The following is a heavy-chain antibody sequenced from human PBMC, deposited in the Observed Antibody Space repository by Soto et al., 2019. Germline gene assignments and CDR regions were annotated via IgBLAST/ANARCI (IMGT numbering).Heavy chain of an antibody. J-gene: IGHJ5*02. CDR1: GYTLTELS. CDR2: FDPEDGET. CDR3: ATDPWGQQLDNWFDP. Sequence: GASVKVSCKVSGYTLTELSMHWVRQAPGKGLEWMGGFDPEDGETIYAQKFQGRVTMTEDTSTDTAYMGLSSLRSEDTAVYYCATDPWGQQLDNWFDPWGQGTLVTVSS. V-gene: IGHV1-24*01. D-gene: IGHD6-13*01.